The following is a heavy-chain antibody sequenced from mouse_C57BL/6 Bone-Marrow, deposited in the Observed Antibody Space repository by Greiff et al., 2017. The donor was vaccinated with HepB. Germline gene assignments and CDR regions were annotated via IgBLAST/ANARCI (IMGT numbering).Heavy chain of an antibody. Sequence: QVQLQQPGAELVKPGASVKLSCKASGYTFTSYWMNWVKQRPGQGLEWIGMIHPNSGSTNYNEKFKSKATLTVDKSSSTAYMQLSSLTSEDSAVYYCARKDYGSSYVGYWGQGTTLTVSS. J-gene: IGHJ2*01. V-gene: IGHV1-64*01. D-gene: IGHD1-1*01. CDR3: ARKDYGSSYVGY. CDR1: GYTFTSYW. CDR2: IHPNSGST.